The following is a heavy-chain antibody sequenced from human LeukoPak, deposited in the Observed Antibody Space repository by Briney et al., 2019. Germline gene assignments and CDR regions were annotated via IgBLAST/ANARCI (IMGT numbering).Heavy chain of an antibody. CDR1: GYTFTSYG. CDR3: ATGGIVVVPAAQPTDYYYYMDV. J-gene: IGHJ6*03. D-gene: IGHD2-2*01. CDR2: ISAYNGNT. Sequence: ASVKVSCKASGYTFTSYGISWVRQAPGQGLEWMGWISAYNGNTIYAQKFQGRVTMTEDTSTDTAYMELSSLRSEDTAVYYCATGGIVVVPAAQPTDYYYYMDVWGKGTTVTVSS. V-gene: IGHV1-18*01.